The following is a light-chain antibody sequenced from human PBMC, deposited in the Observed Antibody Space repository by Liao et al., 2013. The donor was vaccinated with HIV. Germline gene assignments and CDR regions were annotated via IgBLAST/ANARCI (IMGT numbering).Light chain of an antibody. CDR3: QSWDSDTVV. CDR2: YDT. CDR1: NIGRRS. V-gene: IGLV3-21*01. Sequence: SYELTQPPSVSVAPGKTATIPCGGNNIGRRSVHWYQQKPGQAPVLVIYYDTDRPSGIPERFSGSNSGNTATLTISRVEAGDEADYYCQSWDSDTVVFGGGTKLTVL. J-gene: IGLJ2*01.